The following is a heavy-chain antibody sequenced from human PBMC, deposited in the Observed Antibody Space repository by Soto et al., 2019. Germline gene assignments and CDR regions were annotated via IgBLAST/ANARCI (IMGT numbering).Heavy chain of an antibody. V-gene: IGHV6-1*01. CDR3: ASDHHSYYDTSGYYPYFDF. D-gene: IGHD3-22*01. J-gene: IGHJ4*02. CDR2: TYYRSKWYK. CDR1: GDSVSSNSAA. Sequence: PSQTLSLTCAISGDSVSSNSAAWNWIRQSPSRGLEWLVRTYYRSKWYKDYAVSVKSRITINPDTSKNQFSLRLTSLTAADTAVYFCASDHHSYYDTSGYYPYFDFWGQGTLVTVSS.